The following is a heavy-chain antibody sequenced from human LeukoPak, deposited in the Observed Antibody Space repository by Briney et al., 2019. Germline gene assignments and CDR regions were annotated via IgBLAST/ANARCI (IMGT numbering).Heavy chain of an antibody. CDR1: GFAFGDYV. V-gene: IGHV3-9*01. CDR3: ARDFCTGSYYYFFGMDV. Sequence: GRSLRLSCTASGFAFGDYVMHWVRQTPGGGLEWVSGINRDSANIGYADSVKGRFTISRDNAKNSLYLQMNSLTTEDTALYYWARDFCTGSYYYFFGMDVWGRGTTVTVSS. CDR2: INRDSANI. D-gene: IGHD2-8*01. J-gene: IGHJ6*02.